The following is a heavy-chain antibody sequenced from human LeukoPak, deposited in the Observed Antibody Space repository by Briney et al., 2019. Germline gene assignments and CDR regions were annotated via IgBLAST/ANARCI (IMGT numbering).Heavy chain of an antibody. Sequence: SETLSLTCTVSGGSISSYYWSWIRQPPGKGLEWIGYIYYSGSTNYNPSLKSRVTISVDTSKNQFSLKLSSVTAADTAVYYCARATGGYSEVLDYWGQGTLVTVSS. J-gene: IGHJ4*02. D-gene: IGHD3-22*01. V-gene: IGHV4-59*12. CDR2: IYYSGST. CDR1: GGSISSYY. CDR3: ARATGGYSEVLDY.